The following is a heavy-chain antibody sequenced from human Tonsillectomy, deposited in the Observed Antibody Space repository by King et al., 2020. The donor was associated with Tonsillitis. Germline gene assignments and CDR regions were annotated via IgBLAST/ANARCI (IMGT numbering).Heavy chain of an antibody. CDR1: GFTFSSYG. CDR2: ISYDGSNK. J-gene: IGHJ4*02. CDR3: AKGDLYGSGSYYNSFDY. D-gene: IGHD3-10*01. Sequence: VQLVESGGGVVQPGRSLRLSCAASGFTFSSYGMHWVRQAPGKGLEWVAGISYDGSNKYYADSVKGRFTISRDNSKNTLYLQMNSLRAEDTAVYYCAKGDLYGSGSYYNSFDYWGQGTLVTVSS. V-gene: IGHV3-30*18.